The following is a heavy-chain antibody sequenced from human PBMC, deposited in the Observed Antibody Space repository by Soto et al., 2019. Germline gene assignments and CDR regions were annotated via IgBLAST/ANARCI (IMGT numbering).Heavy chain of an antibody. V-gene: IGHV1-2*04. CDR1: GYTFTGYY. CDR2: INPNSGGT. J-gene: IGHJ2*01. Sequence: QVQLVQSGAEVKKPGASVKVSCKASGYTFTGYYMHWVRQAPGQGLEWMGWINPNSGGTNYAQKFQGWVTMTRDTSISTAYMELSRLRSDDTAVYYCARGPFDFWSGYPRLKDWYFDLWGRGTLVTVSS. CDR3: ARGPFDFWSGYPRLKDWYFDL. D-gene: IGHD3-3*01.